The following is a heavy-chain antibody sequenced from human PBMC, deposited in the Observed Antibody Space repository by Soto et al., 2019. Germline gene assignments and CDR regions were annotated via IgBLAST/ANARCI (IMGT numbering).Heavy chain of an antibody. CDR1: GFTFSSYG. D-gene: IGHD1-26*01. V-gene: IGHV3-30*18. J-gene: IGHJ4*02. Sequence: QVQLVESGGGVVQPGRSLRLSCAASGFTFSSYGMHWVRQAPGKGLEWVAVISYDGSNKYYADSVKGRFTISSDNSKNTLYLQMNSLRAEDTAVYYCAKGGADHYFDYWGQGTLVTVSS. CDR2: ISYDGSNK. CDR3: AKGGADHYFDY.